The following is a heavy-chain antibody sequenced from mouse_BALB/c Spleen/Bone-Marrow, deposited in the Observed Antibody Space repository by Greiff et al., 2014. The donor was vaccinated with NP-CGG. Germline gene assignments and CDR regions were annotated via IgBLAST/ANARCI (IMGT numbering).Heavy chain of an antibody. CDR1: GYAFTNYL. V-gene: IGHV1-54*01. CDR3: ARFGRYYFDY. CDR2: INPGSGGA. J-gene: IGHJ2*01. Sequence: QVQLQQSGAELVWPGTAVNVSCKASGYAFTNYLIEWVKQRPGQGLEWIGVINPGSGGANYNEKFKGKATLTADKSSSTAYMQLSSLTSDDSAVYFCARFGRYYFDYWGQGTTLTVSS.